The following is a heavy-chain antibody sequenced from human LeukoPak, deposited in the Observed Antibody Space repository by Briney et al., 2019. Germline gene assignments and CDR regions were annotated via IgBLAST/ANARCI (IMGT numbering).Heavy chain of an antibody. V-gene: IGHV3-74*01. CDR1: GFDVSRNY. CDR2: INTDGSRI. J-gene: IGHJ5*02. Sequence: GGSLRLSCAASGFDVSRNYMNWVRQAPGKGLVWVSRINTDGSRITYADSVKGRFTISRDNAMNTVYLQMNSLRAEDTAVYYCARVLSGSWDWFDPWGQGTLVTVSS. D-gene: IGHD3-22*01. CDR3: ARVLSGSWDWFDP.